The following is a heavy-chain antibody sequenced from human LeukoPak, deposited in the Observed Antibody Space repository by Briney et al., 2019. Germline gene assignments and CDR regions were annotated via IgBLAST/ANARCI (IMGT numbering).Heavy chain of an antibody. V-gene: IGHV1-18*01. CDR1: GYTFTSYD. CDR2: ISVYNGNT. CDR3: ARDNSVGDNAWWFDP. Sequence: ASVKVSCKASGYTFTSYDINWVRQAPGQGLEWMGWISVYNGNTNYAQKLQGRVTMTTDTSTSTAYMELRSLRSDDTAVYYCARDNSVGDNAWWFDPWGQGTLVTVSS. D-gene: IGHD1-26*01. J-gene: IGHJ5*02.